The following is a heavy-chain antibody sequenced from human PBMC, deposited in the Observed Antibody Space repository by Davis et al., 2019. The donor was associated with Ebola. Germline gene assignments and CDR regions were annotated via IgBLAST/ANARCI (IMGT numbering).Heavy chain of an antibody. CDR1: GGSISSYY. V-gene: IGHV4-59*01. D-gene: IGHD5-18*01. J-gene: IGHJ5*02. CDR2: INHSGST. Sequence: PGGSLRLSCTVSGGSISSYYWSWIRQPPGKGLEWIGEINHSGSTNYNPSLKSRVTISVDTSKNQFSLKLSSVTAADTAVYYCARGSATASNEGINWFDPWGQGTLVTVSS. CDR3: ARGSATASNEGINWFDP.